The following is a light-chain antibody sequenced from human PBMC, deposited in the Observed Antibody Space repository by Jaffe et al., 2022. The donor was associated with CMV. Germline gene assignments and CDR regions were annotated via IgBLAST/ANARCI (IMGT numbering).Light chain of an antibody. CDR2: RDA. CDR1: SNNVGYEG. J-gene: IGLJ3*02. V-gene: IGLV10-54*01. Sequence: QAGLTQPPSVSKDLRQTATLTCTGDSNNVGYEGAAWLQHHRGHPPKLVAYRDASRPSGISERFSASRSGNTASLTITGLQPEDEADYYCSAWDRRLTGWVFGGGTELTVL. CDR3: SAWDRRLTGWV.